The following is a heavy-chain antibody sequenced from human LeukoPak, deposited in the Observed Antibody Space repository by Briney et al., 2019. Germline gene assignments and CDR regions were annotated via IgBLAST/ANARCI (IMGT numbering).Heavy chain of an antibody. CDR1: GGSISSYY. J-gene: IGHJ3*02. CDR2: IYYSGST. V-gene: IGHV4-59*01. CDR3: ATLLYGSGSYPTRDDAFDI. Sequence: SETLSLTCTVSGGSISSYYWSWIRQPPGKGLEWIGYIYYSGSTNYNPSLKSRVTISVDTSKNQLSLKLSSVTAADTAVYYCATLLYGSGSYPTRDDAFDIWDQGTMVTVSS. D-gene: IGHD3-10*01.